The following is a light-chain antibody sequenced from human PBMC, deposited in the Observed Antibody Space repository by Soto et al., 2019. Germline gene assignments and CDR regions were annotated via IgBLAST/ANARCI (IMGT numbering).Light chain of an antibody. J-gene: IGKJ1*01. CDR2: GAS. V-gene: IGKV3-15*01. CDR1: QIFSLS. CDR3: QQYHIWSSWT. Sequence: VLTHSPSTLFVSLGDSSLLSCMSSQIFSLSLAWYQMMPCHPPRLLIYGASTRATAIPARFSGSGSGTDFTLTISSLQAEDFAVYFCQQYHIWSSWTFGQGTKVDI.